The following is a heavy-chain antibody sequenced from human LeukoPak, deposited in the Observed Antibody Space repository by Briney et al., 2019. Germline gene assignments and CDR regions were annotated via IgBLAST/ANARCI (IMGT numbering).Heavy chain of an antibody. CDR3: AREGSDFPNTNWFDP. CDR1: GYTFTSYG. J-gene: IGHJ5*02. Sequence: ASVKVSCKASGYTFTSYGISWVRQAPGQGLEWMGWINPNSGGTNYAQKFQGRVTMTRDTSISTAYMELSRLRSDDTAVYYCAREGSDFPNTNWFDPWGQGTLVTVSS. CDR2: INPNSGGT. V-gene: IGHV1-2*02. D-gene: IGHD2-15*01.